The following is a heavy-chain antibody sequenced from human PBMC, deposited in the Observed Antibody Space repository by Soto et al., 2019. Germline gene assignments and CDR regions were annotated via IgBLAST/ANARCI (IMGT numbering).Heavy chain of an antibody. Sequence: GGSLRLSCAASGFTFSSYAMGWVRQAPGKGLEWVSSISGSAGSTYYAGSVKGRFTISRDNSRNTLFLQMNSLGAEDTAVYYCAKDPRQVVPAGGNSLDLWGQGTLVTVSS. CDR2: ISGSAGST. V-gene: IGHV3-23*01. CDR3: AKDPRQVVPAGGNSLDL. J-gene: IGHJ3*01. D-gene: IGHD2-2*01. CDR1: GFTFSSYA.